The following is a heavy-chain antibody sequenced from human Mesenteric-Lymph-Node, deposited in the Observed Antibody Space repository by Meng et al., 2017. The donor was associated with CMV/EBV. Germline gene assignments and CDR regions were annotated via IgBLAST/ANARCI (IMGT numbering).Heavy chain of an antibody. D-gene: IGHD3-10*01. V-gene: IGHV3-48*03. J-gene: IGHJ4*02. CDR1: GFTFSSYE. CDR2: ISSSGSTI. CDR3: AGLGEVIIGAPGY. Sequence: GESLKISCAASGFTFSSYETNWVRQAPGKGLEWVSYISSSGSTIYYADSVKGRFTISRDNAKNSLYLQMNSLRAEDTAVYYCAGLGEVIIGAPGYWGQGTLVTVSS.